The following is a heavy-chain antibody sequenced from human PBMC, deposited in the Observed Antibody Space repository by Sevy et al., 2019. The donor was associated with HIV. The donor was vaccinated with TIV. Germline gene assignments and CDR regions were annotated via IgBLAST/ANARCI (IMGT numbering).Heavy chain of an antibody. CDR1: GFTFSSYA. V-gene: IGHV3-23*01. Sequence: GGSLRLSCAASGFTFSSYAMSWVRQAPGKGLEWVSGISGSGGSTYYADSVKGRFTISRDNSKNTLYLQMNSLRAEDTAVYYCAKDGILWFGEFPFDYWGQGTLVTVSS. CDR2: ISGSGGST. D-gene: IGHD3-10*01. CDR3: AKDGILWFGEFPFDY. J-gene: IGHJ4*02.